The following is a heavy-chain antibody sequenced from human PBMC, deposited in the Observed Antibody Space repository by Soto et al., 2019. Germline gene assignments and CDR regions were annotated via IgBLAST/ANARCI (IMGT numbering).Heavy chain of an antibody. CDR3: AREYNWNDVRYGMDV. V-gene: IGHV1-69*01. D-gene: IGHD1-20*01. CDR1: GGTFSSYD. J-gene: IGHJ6*02. CDR2: IIPIFGTA. Sequence: QVQLVQSGAEVKKPGSSVKVSCKASGGTFSSYDISWVRQAPGQGLGWMGGIIPIFGTANYAQKFQGRVTITVDESTSTAYMELSSLRPEDTAVYFCAREYNWNDVRYGMDVWGQGTTVTVSS.